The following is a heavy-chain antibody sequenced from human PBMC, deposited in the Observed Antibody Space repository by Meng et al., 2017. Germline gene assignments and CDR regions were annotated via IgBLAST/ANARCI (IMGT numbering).Heavy chain of an antibody. D-gene: IGHD5-12*01. CDR1: GFTFSSYA. V-gene: IGHV3-30*01. CDR2: ISYDGSNK. J-gene: IGHJ4*02. Sequence: QVALVDAGGGCVQPGRSLRLSCAASGFTFSSYAMHWVRQAPGKGLQWVAVISYDGSNKYYADSVKGRFTISRDNSKNTLYLQMNSLRAEDTAVYYCARDMNIVATNPHDFDYWGQGTLVTVSS. CDR3: ARDMNIVATNPHDFDY.